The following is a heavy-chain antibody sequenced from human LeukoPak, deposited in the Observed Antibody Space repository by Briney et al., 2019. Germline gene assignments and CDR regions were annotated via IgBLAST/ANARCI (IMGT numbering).Heavy chain of an antibody. CDR3: ARGLAAGVTRDKEFQH. V-gene: IGHV4-4*02. CDR2: MYHSGST. CDR1: GGSISSSNW. Sequence: SETLSLTCAVSGGSISSSNWWSWVRQPPGKGLEWIGEMYHSGSTNYNPSLKSRVTISVDKSKNQFSLKLSSVTAADTAVYYCARGLAAGVTRDKEFQHWGQGTLVTVPS. J-gene: IGHJ1*01. D-gene: IGHD3-10*01.